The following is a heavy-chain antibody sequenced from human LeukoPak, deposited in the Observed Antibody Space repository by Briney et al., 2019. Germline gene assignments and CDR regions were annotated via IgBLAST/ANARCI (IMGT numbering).Heavy chain of an antibody. CDR3: AKGDSGHDPSIHPPGAFDY. CDR1: GFTFDDYA. Sequence: GGSLRPSCVASGFTFDDYAMHWVRQAPGKGLEWVCLTNWDGNTTFCADSVKGRFTISRDNIKSSLFLQMNSLRPEDSALYYCAKGDSGHDPSIHPPGAFDYWGQGTLVTVSS. D-gene: IGHD2-21*02. CDR2: TNWDGNTT. J-gene: IGHJ4*02. V-gene: IGHV3-43D*03.